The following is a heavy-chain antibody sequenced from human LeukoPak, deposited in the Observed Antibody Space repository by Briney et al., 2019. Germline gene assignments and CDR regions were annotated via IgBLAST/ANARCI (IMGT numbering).Heavy chain of an antibody. CDR1: GFTSSTYW. D-gene: IGHD3-3*01. J-gene: IGHJ4*02. CDR2: INPDGSRT. Sequence: PGGSLRLSCAASGFTSSTYWVHWVRQAPGKGLVWVSRINPDGSRTDYADSVKGRFTISRDNAKNTLYLQMNSLRAEDTAVYYCATSDDLWSGMDNWGQGTLVTVSS. V-gene: IGHV3-74*01. CDR3: ATSDDLWSGMDN.